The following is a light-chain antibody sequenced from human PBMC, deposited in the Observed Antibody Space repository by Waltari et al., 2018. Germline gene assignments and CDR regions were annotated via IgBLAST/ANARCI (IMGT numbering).Light chain of an antibody. CDR2: EDV. CDR1: ALPKKY. CDR3: YSTDSSGNVQV. V-gene: IGLV3-10*01. J-gene: IGLJ2*01. Sequence: SYELTQLPSESVSPGQTARLTCSGDALPKKYAYWYQQQSGQAPVHIITEDVKRPSGIPERFPGSSSGTMVTLIISGAQVEDEADYYCYSTDSSGNVQVFGGGTKLTVL.